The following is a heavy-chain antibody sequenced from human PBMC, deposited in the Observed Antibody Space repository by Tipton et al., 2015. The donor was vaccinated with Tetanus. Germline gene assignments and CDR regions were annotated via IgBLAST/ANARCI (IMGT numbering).Heavy chain of an antibody. J-gene: IGHJ5*02. D-gene: IGHD3-10*01. V-gene: IGHV5-51*01. CDR2: ISPGDSEA. CDR1: GHNSRSYW. CDR3: ARLPKHDSASGTP. Sequence: QSGAEVKKPGESLIISCKASGHNSRSYWINWVRQMPGKGLEWMGIISPGDSEATYSPSFQGQITITADKSISTAYLQWSSLKASDTAIYFCARLPKHDSASGTPWGQGTLVTVSS.